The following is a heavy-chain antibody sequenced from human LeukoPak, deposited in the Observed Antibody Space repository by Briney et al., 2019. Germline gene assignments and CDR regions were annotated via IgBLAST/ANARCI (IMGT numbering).Heavy chain of an antibody. Sequence: PGGSLRLSCAASGFTFSSYSMNWVRQAPGKGLEWVSSISSSSSYIYYADSVKGRFTISRDNAKNTLYLQMNSLRAEDTAVYYCAKDRDFDGDYGSSDYWGQGTLVTVSS. V-gene: IGHV3-21*04. J-gene: IGHJ4*02. D-gene: IGHD4-17*01. CDR2: ISSSSSYI. CDR3: AKDRDFDGDYGSSDY. CDR1: GFTFSSYS.